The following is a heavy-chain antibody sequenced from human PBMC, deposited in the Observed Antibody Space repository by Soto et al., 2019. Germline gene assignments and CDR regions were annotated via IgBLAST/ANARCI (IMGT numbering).Heavy chain of an antibody. V-gene: IGHV3-53*01. CDR3: AXDXXXXXXXGSADFDH. J-gene: IGHJ4*02. D-gene: IGHD6-25*01. CDR2: IHSDGTA. CDR1: GFTVRTNY. Sequence: EVHLVESGGDLVQPGGSLRLSCAASGFTVRTNYMNWVRQAPGKGLQWVSVIHSDGTAYYADSVKGRFTISRDVSKNTXXXXXXXXXXXXXXXXXXAXDXXXXXXXGSADFDHWGQGTLVTVSS.